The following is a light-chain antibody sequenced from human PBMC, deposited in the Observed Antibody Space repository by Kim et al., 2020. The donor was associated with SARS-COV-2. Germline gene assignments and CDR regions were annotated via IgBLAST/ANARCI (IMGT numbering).Light chain of an antibody. CDR2: DNS. CDR1: RGGSNIGAGYN. J-gene: IGLJ2*01. V-gene: IGLV1-40*01. Sequence: TITGTGGRGGSNIGAGYNVHWYQQLPGTAPKLLIYDNSNRPSGVPDRFSGSKSGTSASLAITGLQAEDEADYYCQSYDGRLSAVLFGGGTQLTVL. CDR3: QSYDGRLSAVL.